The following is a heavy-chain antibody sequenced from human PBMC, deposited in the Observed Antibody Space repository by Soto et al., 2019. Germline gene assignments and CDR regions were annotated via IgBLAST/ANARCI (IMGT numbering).Heavy chain of an antibody. CDR3: AKDQTITFGGVIVIQYYGMDV. J-gene: IGHJ6*02. V-gene: IGHV3-23*01. CDR2: ISGSGGST. D-gene: IGHD3-16*02. CDR1: GFTFSSYA. Sequence: GGSLRLSCAASGFTFSSYAMSWFRQAPGKGLEWVSAISGSGGSTYYADSVKGRFTISRDNSKNTLYLQMNSLRAEDTAVYYCAKDQTITFGGVIVIQYYGMDVWGQGTTVTVSS.